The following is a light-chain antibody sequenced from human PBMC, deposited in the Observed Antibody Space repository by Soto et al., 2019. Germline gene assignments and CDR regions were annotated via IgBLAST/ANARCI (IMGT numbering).Light chain of an antibody. CDR1: QSVDSY. J-gene: IGKJ4*01. CDR2: DVS. V-gene: IGKV3-11*01. CDR3: QQRHNWPLT. Sequence: EILLTQSPATLSLSPGERATLSCRASQSVDSYLNWYQQRPGQAPRLLIYDVSKRATGIPFRFSGSGSGTDFTLTISSLEPEDVAIYYCQQRHNWPLTFGGGTKVEIK.